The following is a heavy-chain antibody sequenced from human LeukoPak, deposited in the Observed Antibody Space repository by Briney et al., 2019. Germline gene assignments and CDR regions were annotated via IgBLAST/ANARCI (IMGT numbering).Heavy chain of an antibody. CDR2: ISDYNGNT. CDR3: ARDGLRYCSGGSCYGLNWFDP. D-gene: IGHD2-15*01. CDR1: GYTFTSYG. J-gene: IGHJ5*02. V-gene: IGHV1-18*01. Sequence: VASVKVSCKASGYTFTSYGISWVRQAPRQGLEWMGWISDYNGNTNYAQKLQGRVTMTTDTSTSTVYMELRSLRSDDTAVYYCARDGLRYCSGGSCYGLNWFDPWGQGTLVTVSS.